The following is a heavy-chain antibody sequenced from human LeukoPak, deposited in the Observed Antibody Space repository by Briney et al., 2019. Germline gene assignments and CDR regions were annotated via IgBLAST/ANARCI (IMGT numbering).Heavy chain of an antibody. Sequence: SETLSLTCTVSSYSISSGYYWSWIRQPPGKGLEWIGEINHSGSTNYNPSLKSRVTISVDTSKNQFSLKLSSVTAADTAVYYCARGGFGYSYGPYYFDYWGQGTLVTVSS. CDR3: ARGGFGYSYGPYYFDY. J-gene: IGHJ4*02. D-gene: IGHD5-18*01. CDR2: INHSGST. CDR1: SYSISSGYY. V-gene: IGHV4-38-2*02.